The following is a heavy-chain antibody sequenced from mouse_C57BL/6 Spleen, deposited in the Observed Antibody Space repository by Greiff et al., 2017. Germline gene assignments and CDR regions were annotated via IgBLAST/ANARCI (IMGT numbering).Heavy chain of an antibody. D-gene: IGHD1-1*02. Sequence: QVHVKQPGAELVRPGSSVKLSCKASGYTFTSYWMDWVKQRPGQGLEWIGNIYPSDSETHYNQKFKDKATLTVDQSSSTAYMQLSSLTSEDSAVHYCARRHGYWYFDVWGTGTTVTVSS. CDR3: ARRHGYWYFDV. V-gene: IGHV1-61*01. J-gene: IGHJ1*03. CDR1: GYTFTSYW. CDR2: IYPSDSET.